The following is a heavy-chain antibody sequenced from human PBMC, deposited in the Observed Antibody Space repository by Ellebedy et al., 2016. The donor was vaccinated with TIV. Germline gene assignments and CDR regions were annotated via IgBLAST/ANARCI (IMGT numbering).Heavy chain of an antibody. CDR3: ARDKAAARSTAWFDP. J-gene: IGHJ5*02. CDR2: IIPILGIA. D-gene: IGHD6-13*01. CDR1: GGTFSNYA. V-gene: IGHV1-69*04. Sequence: SVKVSXXASGGTFSNYAISWVRQAPGQGLEWMGRIIPILGIANYAQKFQGRVTITADKSTSTAYMELSSLRSEDTAVYYCARDKAAARSTAWFDPWGQGTLVTVSS.